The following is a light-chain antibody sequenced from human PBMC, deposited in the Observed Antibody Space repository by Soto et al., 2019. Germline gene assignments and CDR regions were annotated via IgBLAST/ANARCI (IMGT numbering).Light chain of an antibody. CDR2: DDD. Sequence: SYELTQSPSVSVAPGQTARITCGGNNIGSKNVHWFQQRPGQAPVLVVFDDDDRPSGIPDRFSGPNSGNTATLTISRVEAGDEADYYCQVWDSSVLHHVFGTGTKVTVL. J-gene: IGLJ1*01. CDR1: NIGSKN. CDR3: QVWDSSVLHHV. V-gene: IGLV3-21*02.